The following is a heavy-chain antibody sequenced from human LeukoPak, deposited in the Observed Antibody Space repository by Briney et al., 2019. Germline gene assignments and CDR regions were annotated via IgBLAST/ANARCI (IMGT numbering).Heavy chain of an antibody. CDR2: INHSGST. J-gene: IGHJ5*02. V-gene: IGHV4-34*01. D-gene: IGHD3-10*01. CDR1: GGSFSGYY. CDR3: ARGDYYGSGSYLNGNWFDP. Sequence: PSETLSLTCAVYGGSFSGYYWSWIRQPPGKGLEWIGEINHSGSTNYNPSLKSRVTKSVDTSKNQFSLKLSSVTAADTAVYYCARGDYYGSGSYLNGNWFDPWGQGTLVTVSP.